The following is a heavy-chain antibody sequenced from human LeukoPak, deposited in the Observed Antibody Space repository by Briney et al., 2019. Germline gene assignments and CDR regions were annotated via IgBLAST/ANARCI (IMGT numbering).Heavy chain of an antibody. CDR1: GYTFTCYY. CDR3: AKAKPQGSDRDFDY. V-gene: IGHV1-2*02. CDR2: INPNSGDT. J-gene: IGHJ4*02. Sequence: ASVKVSCKTSGYTFTCYYMHWVRQAPGQGLEWMGWINPNSGDTNYAQKFQGRVTMTGDTSITTAYMELNSLRSDGTAVYYCAKAKPQGSDRDFDYWGQGTLVTVSS. D-gene: IGHD1-14*01.